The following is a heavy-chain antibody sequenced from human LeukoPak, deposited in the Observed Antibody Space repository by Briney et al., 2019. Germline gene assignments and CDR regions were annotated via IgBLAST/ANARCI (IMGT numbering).Heavy chain of an antibody. D-gene: IGHD3-10*01. Sequence: PGGSLRLSCAASGFTFNDYGMNWVRQPPGKGLEWVSSISSSGVYLYYADSLKGRFTISRDNAKNSLYLQMNSLRAEDTAIYFCARDFRIYYGSGSYGSRFDPWGQGTLVTVSS. V-gene: IGHV3-21*01. CDR2: ISSSGVYL. CDR1: GFTFNDYG. CDR3: ARDFRIYYGSGSYGSRFDP. J-gene: IGHJ5*02.